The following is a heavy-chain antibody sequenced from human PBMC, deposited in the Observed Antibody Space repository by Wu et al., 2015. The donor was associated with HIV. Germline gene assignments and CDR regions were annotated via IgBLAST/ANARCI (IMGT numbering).Heavy chain of an antibody. D-gene: IGHD6-19*01. CDR2: ISPNSGGT. V-gene: IGHV1-2*02. J-gene: IGHJ5*02. CDR3: ARNVAGISP. CDR1: GYTFTGEY. Sequence: QVQLVQSGAEVKKPGASVKVSCKASGYTFTGEYVHWVRQAPGQGLEWMGWISPNSGGTSYAQKFQDRVTMTRDTSISTAYMELSRLRSDDTAVYYCARNVAGISPWGQGTLVTVSS.